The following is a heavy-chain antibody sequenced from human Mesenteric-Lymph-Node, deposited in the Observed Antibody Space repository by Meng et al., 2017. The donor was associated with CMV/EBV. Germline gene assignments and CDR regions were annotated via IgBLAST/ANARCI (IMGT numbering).Heavy chain of an antibody. CDR1: GYTFTKYF. J-gene: IGHJ4*02. D-gene: IGHD3-22*01. CDR3: VRLGHYDMSGHWGPFDY. V-gene: IGHV1-46*01. CDR2: INPDDGST. Sequence: ASVKVSCKASGYTFTKYFIHWVRQAPGQGLEWMGKINPDDGSTTYAQKFQGRVTMTWDTSTSTVYLELGSLRSDDTAVYYCVRLGHYDMSGHWGPFDYWGQGTLVTVSS.